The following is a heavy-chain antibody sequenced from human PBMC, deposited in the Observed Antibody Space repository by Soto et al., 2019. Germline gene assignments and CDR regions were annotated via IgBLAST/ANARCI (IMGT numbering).Heavy chain of an antibody. V-gene: IGHV4-34*01. Sequence: PSETLSLTCAVYGGSFSGYYWSWIRQPPGKGLEWIGEINHSGSTNYNPSLKSRVTISVDTSKNQFSLKLSSVTAADTAVYYFARAAGLELRLPNNYYYCMDVWDQGTTVTVSS. D-gene: IGHD1-7*01. CDR1: GGSFSGYY. CDR3: ARAAGLELRLPNNYYYCMDV. J-gene: IGHJ6*02. CDR2: INHSGST.